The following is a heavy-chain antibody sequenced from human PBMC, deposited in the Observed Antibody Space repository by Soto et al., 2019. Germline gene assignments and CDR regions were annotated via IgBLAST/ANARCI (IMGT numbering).Heavy chain of an antibody. CDR3: VRGGSGYTWFNEF. CDR1: GGLFSSYP. V-gene: IGHV1-69*01. J-gene: IGHJ4*02. Sequence: QAQLVQSGAEVKKPGSSVKVSCKASGGLFSSYPISWVRQVPGQGREWMGGILPVFQTAYDTQRFQGRVTITASESTNTAYMELSSLRSEDTDIYSCVRGGSGYTWFNEFWGQGTLVTVSS. CDR2: ILPVFQTA. D-gene: IGHD3-22*01.